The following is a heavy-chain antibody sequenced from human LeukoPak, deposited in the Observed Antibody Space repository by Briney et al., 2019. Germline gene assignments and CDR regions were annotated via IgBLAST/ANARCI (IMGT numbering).Heavy chain of an antibody. CDR1: GFTFSSYA. J-gene: IGHJ6*02. Sequence: GGSPRLSCAASGFTFSSYAMSWVRQAPGKGLVWVSRFSDDEGRTVYADSVKGRFTISKDNAKNTLYLQMNSLRAEDTAVYYCARDYFYGLDVWGQGTTVTVSS. CDR2: FSDDEGRT. V-gene: IGHV3-74*01. CDR3: ARDYFYGLDV.